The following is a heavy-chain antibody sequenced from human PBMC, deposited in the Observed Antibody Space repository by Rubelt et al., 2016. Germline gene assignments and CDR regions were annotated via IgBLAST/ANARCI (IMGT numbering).Heavy chain of an antibody. CDR2: ISAYNGNT. CDR1: GYTFTSYG. J-gene: IGHJ3*02. CDR3: ARESSAGGSPFDI. D-gene: IGHD3-10*01. Sequence: QVQLVQSGAEVKKPGASVKVSCKASGYTFTSYGISWVRQAPGQGLEWMGWISAYNGNTNYAQKVQGRVTMTTDTSTRTAYKGPRSLRSDDTAVYYCARESSAGGSPFDIWGQGTMVTVSS. V-gene: IGHV1-18*01.